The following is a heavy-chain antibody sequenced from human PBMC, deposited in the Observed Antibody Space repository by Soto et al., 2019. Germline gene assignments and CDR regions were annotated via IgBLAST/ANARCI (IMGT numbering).Heavy chain of an antibody. V-gene: IGHV3-48*03. CDR2: ISSGGSTV. CDR1: GFIFSNYE. CDR3: VREGRGTSSFDY. D-gene: IGHD6-6*01. Sequence: EVQLVESGGGLVQPGGSLRLSCAASGFIFSNYEANWVRQAPGKGLEWVSYISSGGSTVSYADPVMGRFTVSRDTAKNSVYLLMNSLRAEDTALYYCVREGRGTSSFDYWGQGTLVTVSS. J-gene: IGHJ4*02.